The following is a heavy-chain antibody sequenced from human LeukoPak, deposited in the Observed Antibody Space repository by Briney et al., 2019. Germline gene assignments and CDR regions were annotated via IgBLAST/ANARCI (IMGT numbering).Heavy chain of an antibody. V-gene: IGHV4-59*12. D-gene: IGHD2-2*01. CDR1: GGSISSYY. Sequence: SETLSLTCTVSGGSISSYYWSWIRQPPGKGLEWFGYIYYTGSTNYNPSLKSRVTISVDTSKNQFSLKLSSVTAADTAVYYCARGRYCSSTSCYEIWYFDLWGRGTLVTVSS. J-gene: IGHJ2*01. CDR3: ARGRYCSSTSCYEIWYFDL. CDR2: IYYTGST.